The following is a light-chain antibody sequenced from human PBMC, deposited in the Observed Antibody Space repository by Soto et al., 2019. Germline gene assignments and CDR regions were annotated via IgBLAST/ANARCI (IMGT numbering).Light chain of an antibody. CDR2: GAS. J-gene: IGKJ1*01. V-gene: IGKV3-15*01. Sequence: VIMLPPTTLSVSPGERATFSCRASQSVNTNLAWYQLKPGQAPRLLIYGASIRATGIPARFSGSGSGTDYTLTICSLQSEDFGVCICEQYDKLWRFCEGTKVDI. CDR1: QSVNTN. CDR3: EQYDKLWR.